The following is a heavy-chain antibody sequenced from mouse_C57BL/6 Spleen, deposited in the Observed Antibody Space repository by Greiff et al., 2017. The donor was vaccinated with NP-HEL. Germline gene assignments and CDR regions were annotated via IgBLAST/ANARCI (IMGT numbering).Heavy chain of an antibody. CDR3: ARDGSYGYAMDY. Sequence: VQLQQSGPELVKPGASVKISCKASGYAFSSSWMNWVKQRPGKGLEWIGRIYPGDGDTNYNGKFKGKATLTADKSSSTAYMQLSSLTSEDSAVYFCARDGSYGYAMDYWGQGTSVTVSS. D-gene: IGHD1-1*02. CDR2: IYPGDGDT. V-gene: IGHV1-82*01. J-gene: IGHJ4*01. CDR1: GYAFSSSW.